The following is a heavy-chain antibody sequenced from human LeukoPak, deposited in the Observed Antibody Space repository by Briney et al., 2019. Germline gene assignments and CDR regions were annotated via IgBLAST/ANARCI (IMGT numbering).Heavy chain of an antibody. CDR2: MNPNSGNT. J-gene: IGHJ6*02. V-gene: IGHV1-8*01. D-gene: IGHD2-21*01. Sequence: ASVKVSCKASGYTFTSYDINWVRQATGQGVEWMGWMNPNSGNTGYAQKLQGRVTMTRDTSISTAYMELSSLACEDTAVYYCARVPSYNGGEGFYFYGLDVWGHGTTVTVSS. CDR3: ARVPSYNGGEGFYFYGLDV. CDR1: GYTFTSYD.